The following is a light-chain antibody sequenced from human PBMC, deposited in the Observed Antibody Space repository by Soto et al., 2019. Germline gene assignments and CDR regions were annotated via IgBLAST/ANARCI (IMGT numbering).Light chain of an antibody. CDR1: QDIRGA. CDR3: QQFNSYPIT. V-gene: IGKV1-13*02. J-gene: IGKJ5*01. Sequence: AIQLTQSPSSLSASVGDRVTITCRASQDIRGALAWYQQKPGKAPKIRIYDVSTLESVVPSRFSGSSSGKDVTLTISSLQPVDFATYYCQQFNSYPITFGQGTRLEIK. CDR2: DVS.